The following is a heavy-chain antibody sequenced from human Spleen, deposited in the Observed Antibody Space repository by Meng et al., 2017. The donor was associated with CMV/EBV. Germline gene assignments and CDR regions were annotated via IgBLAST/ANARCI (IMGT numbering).Heavy chain of an antibody. CDR1: GYSFTSYW. D-gene: IGHD3-3*01. CDR3: ARHKTIFGVEDGFDY. V-gene: IGHV5-51*01. Sequence: KVSCKGSGYSFTSYWIGWVRQMPGKGLEWMGIIYPGDSDTRYSPSFQGQVTISADKSISTAYLQWSSLKAPDTAMYYCARHKTIFGVEDGFDYWGQGTLVTVSS. J-gene: IGHJ4*02. CDR2: IYPGDSDT.